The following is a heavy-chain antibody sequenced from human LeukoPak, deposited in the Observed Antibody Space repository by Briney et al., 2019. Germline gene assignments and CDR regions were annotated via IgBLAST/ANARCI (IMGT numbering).Heavy chain of an antibody. Sequence: GGSLRLSCAASGFTFSSYSMNWVRQAPGKGLEWVSPISSSSSYIYYADSVKGRFTISRDNAKNSLYLQMNSLRAEDTAVYYCGRGGSVKPAAIGWFDPWGQGTLVTVSS. V-gene: IGHV3-21*01. CDR3: GRGGSVKPAAIGWFDP. D-gene: IGHD2-2*01. J-gene: IGHJ5*02. CDR2: ISSSSSYI. CDR1: GFTFSSYS.